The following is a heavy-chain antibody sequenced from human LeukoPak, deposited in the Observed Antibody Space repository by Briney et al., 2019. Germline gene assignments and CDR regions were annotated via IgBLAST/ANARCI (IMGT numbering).Heavy chain of an antibody. J-gene: IGHJ4*02. CDR1: GGTFSSYA. Sequence: SVKVSCKASGGTFSSYAISWVRQAPGQGLEWMGGIIPIFGTAIYAQKFQGRVTITADESTSTAYMELSSLRSEDTAVYYCAREHDSSGYTYDYWGQGTLVTVSS. V-gene: IGHV1-69*13. CDR2: IIPIFGTA. D-gene: IGHD3-22*01. CDR3: AREHDSSGYTYDY.